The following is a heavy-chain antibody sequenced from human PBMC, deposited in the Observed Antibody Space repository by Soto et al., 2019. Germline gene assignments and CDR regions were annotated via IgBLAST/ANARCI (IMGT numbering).Heavy chain of an antibody. CDR3: AKLTAA. Sequence: WGSLRLSCAASGFTFIAYVMSLVRQAPGKWLEWASSITSSGGGTYYADSVKGRFTVSRDNSKNTVYLQMNSLRDEDTAVYYCAKLTAAWGQGTLVTVSS. V-gene: IGHV3-23*01. CDR2: ITSSGGGT. D-gene: IGHD6-13*01. J-gene: IGHJ4*02. CDR1: GFTFIAYV.